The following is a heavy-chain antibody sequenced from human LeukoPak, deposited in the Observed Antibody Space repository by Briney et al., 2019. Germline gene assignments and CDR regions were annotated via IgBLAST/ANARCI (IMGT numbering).Heavy chain of an antibody. Sequence: SQTLSLTCTVSGGSITSGDYYWSWIRQSPEKGLEWIGYIYYSGGSYYNPSLRSRVTISIDRSKNQLSLKLSSVTAADTAVYYCDRTKDTTVIMFDNWGQGTLVTVSS. CDR1: GGSITSGDYY. CDR2: IYYSGGS. CDR3: DRTKDTTVIMFDN. D-gene: IGHD1-1*01. V-gene: IGHV4-30-4*01. J-gene: IGHJ5*02.